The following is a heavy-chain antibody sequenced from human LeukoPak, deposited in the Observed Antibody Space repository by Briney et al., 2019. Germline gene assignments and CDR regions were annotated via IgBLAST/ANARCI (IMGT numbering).Heavy chain of an antibody. CDR2: INHSGST. V-gene: IGHV4-34*01. J-gene: IGHJ4*02. Sequence: SETLSLTCAVYGGSFSGYYWSWIRQPPGKGLEWIGEINHSGSTNYNPSLKSRVTISVDTSKNQFSLKLSSVTAADTAVYYCARRPYDSLYYFDYWGQGTLVTVSS. CDR3: ARRPYDSLYYFDY. D-gene: IGHD3-3*01. CDR1: GGSFSGYY.